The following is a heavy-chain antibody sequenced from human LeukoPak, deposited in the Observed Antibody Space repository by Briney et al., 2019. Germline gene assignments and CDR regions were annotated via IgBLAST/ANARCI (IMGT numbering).Heavy chain of an antibody. CDR3: ARMPGNYYYDSSGYFMGIDY. CDR2: IYHSGST. J-gene: IGHJ4*02. CDR1: GGSISSYY. D-gene: IGHD3-22*01. V-gene: IGHV4-59*01. Sequence: SETLSLTCTVSGGSISSYYWSWIRQPPGKGLEWIGYIYHSGSTNYNPSLKSRVTISVDTSKNQFSLKLSSVTAADTAVYYCARMPGNYYYDSSGYFMGIDYWGQGTLVTVSS.